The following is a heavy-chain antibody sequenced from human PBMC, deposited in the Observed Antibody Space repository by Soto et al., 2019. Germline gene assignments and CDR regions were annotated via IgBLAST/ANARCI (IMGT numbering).Heavy chain of an antibody. V-gene: IGHV3-23*01. Sequence: GGSLSLSCAASGFTFSSYAMSWVRQAPGKGLEWVSAISGSGGSTYYADSVKGRFTISRDNSKNTLYLQMNSLRAEDTAVYYCAKIDCSSTSCYEDTGCYYYYYGMDVWGQGTTVTVSS. CDR2: ISGSGGST. J-gene: IGHJ6*02. CDR3: AKIDCSSTSCYEDTGCYYYYYGMDV. CDR1: GFTFSSYA. D-gene: IGHD2-2*01.